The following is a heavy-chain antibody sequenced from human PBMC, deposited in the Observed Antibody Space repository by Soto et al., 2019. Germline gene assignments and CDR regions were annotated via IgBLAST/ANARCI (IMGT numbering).Heavy chain of an antibody. CDR1: GYTFTSYA. CDR3: AREGGGYYDSSGYYYYYYGMDV. J-gene: IGHJ6*02. V-gene: IGHV1-3*01. Sequence: RASVKVSCKASGYTFTSYAMHWVRQAPGQRLEWMGWINAGNGNTKYSQKFQGRVTITRDTSASTAYMELSSLRSEDTAVYYCAREGGGYYDSSGYYYYYYGMDVWGQGTTVTVSS. CDR2: INAGNGNT. D-gene: IGHD3-22*01.